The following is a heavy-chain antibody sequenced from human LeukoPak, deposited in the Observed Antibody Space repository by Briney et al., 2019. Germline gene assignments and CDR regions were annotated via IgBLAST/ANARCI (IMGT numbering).Heavy chain of an antibody. V-gene: IGHV3-30*18. Sequence: GGSLRLSCAASGFTFSSYGMHWVRQAPGKGLEWVALISYDGSNKYFADSVKGRFTISRDNSKNTLYLQMNSLRAGDTAVYYCAKVGVDWFGESSFDYWGQGTLVTVSS. CDR1: GFTFSSYG. CDR3: AKVGVDWFGESSFDY. J-gene: IGHJ4*02. CDR2: ISYDGSNK. D-gene: IGHD3-10*01.